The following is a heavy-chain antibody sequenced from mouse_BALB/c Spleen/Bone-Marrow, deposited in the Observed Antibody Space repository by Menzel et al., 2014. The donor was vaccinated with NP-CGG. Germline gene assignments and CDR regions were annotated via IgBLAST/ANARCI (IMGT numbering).Heavy chain of an antibody. Sequence: EAMLVESGGGLVQPGGSLRLSCATSGFTFTDYYMNWVRQPPGKALEWLGFIRNKANGYTTEYSASVKGRFTISRDNSQSILYLQMNALRAEDSATYYCARDRGGLLFDYWGQGTTLTVSS. V-gene: IGHV7-3*02. CDR3: ARDRGGLLFDY. CDR1: GFTFTDYY. CDR2: IRNKANGYTT. J-gene: IGHJ2*01. D-gene: IGHD1-1*01.